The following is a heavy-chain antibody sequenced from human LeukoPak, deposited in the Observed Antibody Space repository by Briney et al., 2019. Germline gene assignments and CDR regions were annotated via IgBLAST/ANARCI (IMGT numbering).Heavy chain of an antibody. J-gene: IGHJ3*02. CDR1: GGSISSSSYY. CDR3: ARWYSSGYDAFDI. V-gene: IGHV4-39*01. Sequence: PSETLSLTCTVSGGSISSSSYYWGWIRQPPGKGLEWIGTIYYSGSTYYNPSLKSRVIISVDTSKNQLSLKLSSVTAADTAVYYCARWYSSGYDAFDIWGQGTMVTVSS. CDR2: IYYSGST. D-gene: IGHD6-19*01.